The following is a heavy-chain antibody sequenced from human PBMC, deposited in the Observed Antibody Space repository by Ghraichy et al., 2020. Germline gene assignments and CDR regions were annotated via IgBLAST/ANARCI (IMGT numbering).Heavy chain of an antibody. Sequence: SGPTLVKPTQTLTLTCTFSGFSLSTSGVGVGWIRQPPGKALEWLALIYWNDDKRYSPSLKSRLTITKDTSKNQVVLTMTNMDPVDTATYYCAHIGPDIVVVPAARIPGTWFDPWGQGTLVTVSS. CDR3: AHIGPDIVVVPAARIPGTWFDP. CDR1: GFSLSTSGVG. V-gene: IGHV2-5*01. CDR2: IYWNDDK. D-gene: IGHD2-2*01. J-gene: IGHJ5*02.